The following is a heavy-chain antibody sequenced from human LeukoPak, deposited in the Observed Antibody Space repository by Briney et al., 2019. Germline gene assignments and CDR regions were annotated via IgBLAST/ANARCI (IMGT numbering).Heavy chain of an antibody. J-gene: IGHJ3*02. CDR1: GYTFTGYY. D-gene: IGHD6-13*01. V-gene: IGHV1-2*04. CDR2: INPNSGGT. CDR3: ARAPAAGTTGAFDI. Sequence: ASVKVSCKASGYTFTGYYMHWVRQAPGQGLEWMVWINPNSGGTNYAQKFQGWVTMTRDTSISTAYMELSRLRSDDTAVYYCARAPAAGTTGAFDIWGQGTMVTVSS.